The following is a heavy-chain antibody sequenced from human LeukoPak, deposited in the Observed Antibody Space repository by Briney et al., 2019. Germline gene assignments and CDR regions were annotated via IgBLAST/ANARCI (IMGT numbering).Heavy chain of an antibody. CDR1: GGSVSGYY. V-gene: IGHV4-4*07. J-gene: IGHJ6*03. D-gene: IGHD3-10*01. CDR2: IYSSGIT. Sequence: SETLSLTWTVSGGSVSGYYWSLIRQPAGKGLEWIGRIYSSGITTYNPSLKSRVTMSVDTSKNQLSLKLTSVTATDTAVYYCVRDSGSGSNRYMDVWGKGTTVTVSS. CDR3: VRDSGSGSNRYMDV.